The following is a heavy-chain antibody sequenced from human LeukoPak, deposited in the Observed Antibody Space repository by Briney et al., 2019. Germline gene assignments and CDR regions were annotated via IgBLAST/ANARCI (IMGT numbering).Heavy chain of an antibody. J-gene: IGHJ5*02. CDR2: FDPEDGET. Sequence: ASVKVSCKVSGYTLTELSMHWVRQAPGKGLEWMGGFDPEDGETIYAQKFQGRVTMTEDTSTDTAYMELSSLKTEDTAVYYCTTDSFTVVEPTAKGPWGQGTLVTVSS. V-gene: IGHV1-24*01. CDR1: GYTLTELS. CDR3: TTDSFTVVEPTAKGP. D-gene: IGHD2-2*01.